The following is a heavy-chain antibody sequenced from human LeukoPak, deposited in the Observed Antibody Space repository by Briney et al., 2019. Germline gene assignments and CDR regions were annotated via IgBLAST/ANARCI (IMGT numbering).Heavy chain of an antibody. CDR1: GGSFSGYY. Sequence: SETLSLTCAVYGGSFSGYYCSWIRQPPGKGLEWIGEINHSGSTNYNPSLKSRVTISVDTSKNQFSLKLSSVTAADTAVYYCAREDSSSGFDYWSQGTLVTVSS. J-gene: IGHJ4*02. CDR2: INHSGST. V-gene: IGHV4-34*01. CDR3: AREDSSSGFDY. D-gene: IGHD3-22*01.